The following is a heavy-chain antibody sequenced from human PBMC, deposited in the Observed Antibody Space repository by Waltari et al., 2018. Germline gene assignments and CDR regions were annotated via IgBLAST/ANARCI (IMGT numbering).Heavy chain of an antibody. CDR2: INPNSGGT. CDR1: GYTFTGYY. J-gene: IGHJ5*02. CDR3: ARVNGGGYFFGGTYYDESNWFDP. V-gene: IGHV1-2*06. D-gene: IGHD2-15*01. Sequence: QVQLVQSGAEVKKPGASVKVSCKASGYTFTGYYIYCVRQAPGQGLEWMGRINPNSGGTNYAQKFQGRITLTRDTSISTAYMELSSLTSDDTAMYYCARVNGGGYFFGGTYYDESNWFDPWGQGTLVTVSS.